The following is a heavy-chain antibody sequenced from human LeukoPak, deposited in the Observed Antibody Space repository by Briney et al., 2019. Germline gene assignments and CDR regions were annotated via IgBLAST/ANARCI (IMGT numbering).Heavy chain of an antibody. V-gene: IGHV3-7*01. D-gene: IGHD2-15*01. CDR1: GFTFSSYW. CDR3: ARSGVRYCSGGSCYSI. Sequence: PGGSLRLSCAASGFTFSSYWMSWVRQAPGKGLEWVANIKQDGSEKYYVDSVKGRFTISRDNAKNSLYLQMNSLRAEDTAVYYCARSGVRYCSGGSCYSIWGQGNLVTVSS. CDR2: IKQDGSEK. J-gene: IGHJ4*02.